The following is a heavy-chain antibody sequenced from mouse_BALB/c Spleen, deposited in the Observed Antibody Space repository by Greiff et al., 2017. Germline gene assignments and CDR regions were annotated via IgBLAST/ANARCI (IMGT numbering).Heavy chain of an antibody. Sequence: EVKLMESGAELVKPGASVKLSCTASGFNIKDTYMHWVKQRPEQGLEWIGRIDPANGNTKYDPKFQGKATITADTSSNTAYLQLSSLTSEDTAVYYCARGAGTGDYWGQGTTLTVSS. V-gene: IGHV14-3*02. D-gene: IGHD4-1*01. CDR2: IDPANGNT. CDR1: GFNIKDTY. J-gene: IGHJ2*01. CDR3: ARGAGTGDY.